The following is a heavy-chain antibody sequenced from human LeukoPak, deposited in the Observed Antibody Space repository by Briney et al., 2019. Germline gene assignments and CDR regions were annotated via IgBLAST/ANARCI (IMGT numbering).Heavy chain of an antibody. D-gene: IGHD6-13*01. Sequence: SETLPLTCAVYGGSLSGYYWSWIRQPPGKGLEWIGEINHSGSTNYNPSLKSRVTISVDTSKNQFSLKLSSVTAADTAVYYCARAGPSSSWYPDHWGQRTLVTVSS. CDR3: ARAGPSSSWYPDH. CDR1: GGSLSGYY. V-gene: IGHV4-34*01. J-gene: IGHJ4*02. CDR2: INHSGST.